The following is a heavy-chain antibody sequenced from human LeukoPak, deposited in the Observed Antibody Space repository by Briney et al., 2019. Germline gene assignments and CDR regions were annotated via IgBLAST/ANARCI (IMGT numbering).Heavy chain of an antibody. CDR3: ASFRNYVGDY. V-gene: IGHV3-30*09. J-gene: IGHJ4*02. Sequence: PGRSLRLSCTASGFTFSSYAMHWVRQAPRKGLEWVAGILYDGINEFYADSVKGRFAISRDNSKSTLYLQMNSLRAEGTAVYYCASFRNYVGDYWGQGTLVTVSS. CDR1: GFTFSSYA. CDR2: ILYDGINE. D-gene: IGHD4-11*01.